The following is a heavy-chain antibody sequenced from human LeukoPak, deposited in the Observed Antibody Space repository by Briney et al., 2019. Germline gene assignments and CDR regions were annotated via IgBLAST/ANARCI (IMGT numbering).Heavy chain of an antibody. CDR2: IYTSGST. J-gene: IGHJ3*02. CDR1: GGSISTYY. D-gene: IGHD6-25*01. CDR3: ARAGSPRGRLNDAFDI. V-gene: IGHV4-4*07. Sequence: SETLSLTCTVSGGSISTYYWNWIRQPAGKGLEWIGRIYTSGSTNYNPSLKSRVTISVDTSKNQFSLKLSSVTAADTAVYYCARAGSPRGRLNDAFDIWGQGTMVAVSS.